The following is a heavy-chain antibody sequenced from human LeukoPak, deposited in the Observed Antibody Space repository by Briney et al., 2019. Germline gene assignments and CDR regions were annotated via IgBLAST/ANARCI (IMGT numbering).Heavy chain of an antibody. J-gene: IGHJ4*02. CDR2: ISSGGTYI. D-gene: IGHD2-15*01. Sequence: GGSLRLSCAASGFTFVTYAMTWVRQAPGKGLEWVSSISSGGTYIYYAESLRGRSTISRDNTKNFLYLQLSALRVEDTAVYYCARDRPTGRSRGVVVQWGQGTLVTVSS. CDR3: ARDRPTGRSRGVVVQ. CDR1: GFTFVTYA. V-gene: IGHV3-21*01.